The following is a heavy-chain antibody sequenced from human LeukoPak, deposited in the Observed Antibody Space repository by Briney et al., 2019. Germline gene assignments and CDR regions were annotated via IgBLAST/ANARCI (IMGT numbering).Heavy chain of an antibody. CDR2: ISSRSSTI. D-gene: IGHD2-15*01. CDR1: EFTFSHYS. V-gene: IGHV3-48*02. Sequence: GGSLRLSCIASEFTFSHYSMNWVRQAPGKGLEWISYISSRSSTIYYADSVKGRFTISRDNAKNSLYLQMNSLRDEDTAVYYCARDRGYCSGGNCRIYYFDYWGQGTLATVSS. J-gene: IGHJ4*02. CDR3: ARDRGYCSGGNCRIYYFDY.